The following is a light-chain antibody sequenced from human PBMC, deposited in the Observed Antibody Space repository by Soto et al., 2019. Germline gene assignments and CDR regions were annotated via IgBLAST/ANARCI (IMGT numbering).Light chain of an antibody. J-gene: IGKJ1*01. CDR1: QSVSSSY. V-gene: IGKV3-20*01. CDR2: GAS. Sequence: ESVLTQSPGTLSLSPGEKATLSCRASQSVSSSYLAWYQQKPGQAPRLLIYGASSRATGIPDRFSGIGSGTDFTLTVSRLEPEDFAVYYCQQFGSSSWTFGQGTKVEIK. CDR3: QQFGSSSWT.